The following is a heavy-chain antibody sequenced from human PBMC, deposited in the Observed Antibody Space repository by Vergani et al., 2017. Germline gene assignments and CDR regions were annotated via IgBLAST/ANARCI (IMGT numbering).Heavy chain of an antibody. Sequence: QVQLVQSGAEVKKSGASVKVSCKTSGYTFSNYYMHWVRQAPGQGLEWMGIINPSGGHTNYAQKFQGRVTMTRDTSTSTVYMELSSLRSEDTAIYYCARGDYGILTVYRYWGQGTLVTVSA. CDR1: GYTFSNYY. CDR2: INPSGGHT. V-gene: IGHV1-46*03. D-gene: IGHD3-9*01. CDR3: ARGDYGILTVYRY. J-gene: IGHJ4*02.